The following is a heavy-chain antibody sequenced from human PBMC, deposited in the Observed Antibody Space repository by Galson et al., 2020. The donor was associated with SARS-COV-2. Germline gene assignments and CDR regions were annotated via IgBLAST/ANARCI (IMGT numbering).Heavy chain of an antibody. CDR1: GFTFSGPY. V-gene: IGHV3-72*01. Sequence: TGGSLRLSCAGSGFTFSGPYMDWVRQAPGKGLEWVGRIRNKANSYTTEYAASVQGRFTISRDDSKNSLYLQMDSLRTDDTAVYYCARVRLCSTTTCPTGRGAFEIWGQGTMVTVS. J-gene: IGHJ3*02. CDR2: IRNKANSYTT. CDR3: ARVRLCSTTTCPTGRGAFEI. D-gene: IGHD2-2*01.